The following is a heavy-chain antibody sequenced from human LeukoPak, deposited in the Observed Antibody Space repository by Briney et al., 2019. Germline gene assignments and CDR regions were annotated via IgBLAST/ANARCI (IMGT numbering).Heavy chain of an antibody. Sequence: KESGPTLVNPTQTLTLTCTFSGFSLSTSGVGVGWIRHPPGKALEWLALIYWDDDKRYSPSLKSRLTITKDTSKNQVVLAMTNMDPVDTATYYCAHGRRINYDFWSGYYRAATFDYWGQGTLVTVSS. V-gene: IGHV2-5*02. CDR2: IYWDDDK. CDR1: GFSLSTSGVG. J-gene: IGHJ4*02. CDR3: AHGRRINYDFWSGYYRAATFDY. D-gene: IGHD3-3*01.